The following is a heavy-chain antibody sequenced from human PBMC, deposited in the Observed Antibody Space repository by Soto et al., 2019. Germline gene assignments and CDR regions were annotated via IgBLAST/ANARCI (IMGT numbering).Heavy chain of an antibody. J-gene: IGHJ5*02. Sequence: SETLSLTCTVSGGSISSYYWSWIRQPPGKGLEWIGYIYYSGSTNYNPSLKSRVTISVDTSKNQFSLKLSSVTAADTAVYYCARVTVTTSLRFDPWGQGTLVTVSS. CDR1: GGSISSYY. V-gene: IGHV4-59*01. CDR3: ARVTVTTSLRFDP. D-gene: IGHD4-4*01. CDR2: IYYSGST.